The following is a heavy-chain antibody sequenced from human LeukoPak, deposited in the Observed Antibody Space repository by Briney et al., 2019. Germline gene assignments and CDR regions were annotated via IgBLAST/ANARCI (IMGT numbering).Heavy chain of an antibody. D-gene: IGHD5-12*01. CDR1: GGSIRSSYYY. CDR3: ARGTSGYVWFDP. Sequence: SETLSLTCTVSGGSIRSSYYYWGWIRQPPGKGLEWIGSIYDSGSTYYNPSLKSRVTISVDRSKNQFSLKLSSVTAADTAVYYCARGTSGYVWFDPWGQGTLVTVSS. CDR2: IYDSGST. J-gene: IGHJ5*02. V-gene: IGHV4-39*07.